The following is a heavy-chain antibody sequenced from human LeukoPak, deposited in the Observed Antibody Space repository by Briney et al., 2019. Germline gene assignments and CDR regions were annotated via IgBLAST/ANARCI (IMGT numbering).Heavy chain of an antibody. J-gene: IGHJ4*02. V-gene: IGHV4-30-2*01. D-gene: IGHD2-2*01. CDR2: IYHSGST. CDR1: GGSISSGGCY. Sequence: SQTLSLTCTVSGGSISSGGCYWSWIRQPPGKGLEWIGYIYHSGSTYYNPSLKSRVTISVDRSKNQFSLKLSSVTAADTAVYYCARGGSNTSSSLDYWGQGTLVTVSS. CDR3: ARGGSNTSSSLDY.